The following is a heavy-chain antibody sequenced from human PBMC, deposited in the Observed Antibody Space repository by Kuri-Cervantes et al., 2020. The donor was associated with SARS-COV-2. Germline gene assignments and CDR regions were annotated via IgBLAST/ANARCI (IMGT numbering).Heavy chain of an antibody. CDR1: GGTFSSYT. Sequence: SVKVSCKASGGTFSSYTISWVRQAPGQGLEWMGGIIPIFGTANYAQKSQGRVTITADKSTSTAYMELRSLRSDDTAVYYCARACRSGGSCYSNYWGQGTLVTVSS. D-gene: IGHD2-15*01. J-gene: IGHJ4*02. V-gene: IGHV1-69*06. CDR3: ARACRSGGSCYSNY. CDR2: IIPIFGTA.